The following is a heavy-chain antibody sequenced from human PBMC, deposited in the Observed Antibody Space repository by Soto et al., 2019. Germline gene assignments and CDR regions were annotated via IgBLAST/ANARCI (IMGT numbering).Heavy chain of an antibody. D-gene: IGHD2-2*01. Sequence: SSETLSLTCTVSGAYLHIGGYYWAWIRQLPGKGLEWIGYVYYTGVTYYNPSLGSRVNISVDTSKKQFSLQLRSVTAADTAVYYCARDGTSNDNYFDPWGQGILVTVSS. CDR3: ARDGTSNDNYFDP. CDR1: GAYLHIGGYY. CDR2: VYYTGVT. J-gene: IGHJ5*02. V-gene: IGHV4-31*03.